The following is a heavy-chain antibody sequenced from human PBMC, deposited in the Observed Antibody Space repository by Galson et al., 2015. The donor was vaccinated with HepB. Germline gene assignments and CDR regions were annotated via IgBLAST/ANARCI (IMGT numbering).Heavy chain of an antibody. J-gene: IGHJ3*02. D-gene: IGHD5-18*01. CDR3: ATGEGYSYGPDAFDI. CDR2: FDPEDGET. V-gene: IGHV1-24*01. Sequence: SVKVSCKVSGSTLTELSMHWVRQAPGKGLEWMGGFDPEDGETIYAQKFQGRVTMTEDTSTDTAYMELSSLRSEDTAVYYCATGEGYSYGPDAFDIWGQGTMVTVSS. CDR1: GSTLTELS.